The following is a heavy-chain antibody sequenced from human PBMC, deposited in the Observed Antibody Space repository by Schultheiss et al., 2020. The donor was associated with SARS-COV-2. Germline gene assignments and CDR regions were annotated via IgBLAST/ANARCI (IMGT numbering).Heavy chain of an antibody. CDR1: GFKFSGYS. J-gene: IGHJ4*02. CDR2: ISSGSNTI. V-gene: IGHV3-48*02. Sequence: GESLKISCAASGFKFSGYSMNWVRQAPGKGLEWVSYISSGSNTIYYADSVKGRFTISRDDAKKSLYLQMNNLREEDTAVYYCAKSGGSPTTGLDYWGQGTLVTVSS. D-gene: IGHD1-26*01. CDR3: AKSGGSPTTGLDY.